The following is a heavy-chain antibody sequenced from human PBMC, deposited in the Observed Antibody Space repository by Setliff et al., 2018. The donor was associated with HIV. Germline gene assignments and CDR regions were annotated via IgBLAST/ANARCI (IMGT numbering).Heavy chain of an antibody. CDR2: IHVSGST. V-gene: IGHV4-59*08. J-gene: IGHJ3*01. Sequence: SETLSLTCTVSGGPMNANHWGWIRQSPGKGPEWIAYIHVSGSTYFNPSLSSRVTISIDTSNSQFSLRLSSVTAADTAVYYCARTGYAFDVWGLGTMVTVSS. CDR3: ARTGYAFDV. CDR1: GGPMNANH.